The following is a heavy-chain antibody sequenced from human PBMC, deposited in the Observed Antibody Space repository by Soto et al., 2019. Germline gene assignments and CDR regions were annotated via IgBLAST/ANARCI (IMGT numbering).Heavy chain of an antibody. Sequence: SVKVSCKASGGTFSSYAISWVRQAPGQGLEWMGGIIPIFGTANYAQKFQGRVTITADESTSTAYMELSSLRSEDTAVYYCARGPCSGGSCYLGFDYWGQGTPVTVSS. CDR2: IIPIFGTA. CDR1: GGTFSSYA. D-gene: IGHD2-15*01. V-gene: IGHV1-69*13. CDR3: ARGPCSGGSCYLGFDY. J-gene: IGHJ4*02.